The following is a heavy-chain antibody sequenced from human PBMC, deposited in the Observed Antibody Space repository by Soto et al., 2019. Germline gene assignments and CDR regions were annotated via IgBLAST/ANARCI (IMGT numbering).Heavy chain of an antibody. CDR2: ISGGGGNT. CDR3: AKDPVPQLLPSWWFDP. V-gene: IGHV3-23*01. J-gene: IGHJ5*02. CDR1: GFAFGAYA. Sequence: VGSLRLSCAASGFAFGAYAMTWVRQAPGKGLEWVSVISGGGGNTYYADSVKGRFTISRDNSKKILYLQMSSLRAEDTAIYYCAKDPVPQLLPSWWFDPWGLGTLVTVSS. D-gene: IGHD2-2*01.